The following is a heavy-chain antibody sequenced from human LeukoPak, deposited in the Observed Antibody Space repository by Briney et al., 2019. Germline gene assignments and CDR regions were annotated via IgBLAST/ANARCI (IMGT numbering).Heavy chain of an antibody. V-gene: IGHV3-30*18. Sequence: PGRSLRLSCAASGFTFSSYGMHWVRQAPGKGLEWVAVISYDGSNKYYADSVKGRFTTSRDNSKNTLYLQMNSLRAEDTAVYYCAKDSQVLLWFGYGMDVWGKGTTVTVSS. CDR2: ISYDGSNK. CDR1: GFTFSSYG. D-gene: IGHD3-10*01. J-gene: IGHJ6*04. CDR3: AKDSQVLLWFGYGMDV.